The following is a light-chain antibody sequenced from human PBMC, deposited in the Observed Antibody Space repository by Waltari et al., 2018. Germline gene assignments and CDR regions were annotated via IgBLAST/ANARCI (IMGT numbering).Light chain of an antibody. CDR1: QSLLYNSNNKNY. V-gene: IGKV4-1*01. Sequence: DIVMTQSPDSLAVSLGEKATINCKSNQSLLYNSNNKNYLAWYQQKPGPPLKLFFYWASSRESGVPDRFSGSGSGTDFTLTIGSLQAEDVAVYYCQQYYTAPYTFGGGTKVEIK. CDR3: QQYYTAPYT. CDR2: WAS. J-gene: IGKJ4*01.